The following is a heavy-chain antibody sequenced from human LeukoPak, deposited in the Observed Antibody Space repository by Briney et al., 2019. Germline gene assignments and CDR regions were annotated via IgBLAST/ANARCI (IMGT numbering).Heavy chain of an antibody. CDR2: ISSSGSTI. CDR3: ARATRSYYYMDV. J-gene: IGHJ6*03. Sequence: GGSLRLSCAASGFTFSSYNMNWVRQAPGKGLEWVSYISSSGSTIYYADSVKGRFTISRDNAKNSLYLQMNSLRAEDTAVYYCARATRSYYYMDVWGKGTTVTISS. V-gene: IGHV3-48*04. CDR1: GFTFSSYN.